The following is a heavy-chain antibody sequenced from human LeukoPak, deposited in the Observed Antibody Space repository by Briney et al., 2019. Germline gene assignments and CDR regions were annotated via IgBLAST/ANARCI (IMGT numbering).Heavy chain of an antibody. CDR3: GRMDIVVVPAAILGY. V-gene: IGHV3-66*01. D-gene: IGHD2-2*03. CDR1: GFTVSNNY. J-gene: IGHJ4*02. Sequence: GGSLRLSCAASGFTVSNNYMNWVRQAPGKGLEWVSVIYSGGSTYYADSVKGRFTISRDNSKNTLYLQMNSLRAEDSAVYYWGRMDIVVVPAAILGYWGQGTLVTVSS. CDR2: IYSGGST.